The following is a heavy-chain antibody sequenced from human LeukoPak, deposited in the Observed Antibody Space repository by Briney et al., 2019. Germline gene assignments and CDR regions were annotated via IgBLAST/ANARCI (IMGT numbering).Heavy chain of an antibody. Sequence: SETLSLTCTVSGGSISSDSYYWSWIRQPPGKGLQWIGSIYYSGSTYYSSSLKSRVTMSVDTSKNQFSLKLSSVTAADTAVYYCARHFSNGWVYYYGMDVWGQGTTVTVSS. V-gene: IGHV4-39*01. J-gene: IGHJ6*02. CDR1: GGSISSDSYY. D-gene: IGHD6-19*01. CDR2: IYYSGST. CDR3: ARHFSNGWVYYYGMDV.